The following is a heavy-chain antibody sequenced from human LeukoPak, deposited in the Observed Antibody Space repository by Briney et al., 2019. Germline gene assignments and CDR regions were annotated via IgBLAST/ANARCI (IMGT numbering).Heavy chain of an antibody. CDR1: GGSFSDYY. CDR2: INHSGST. Sequence: PSETLYLTCAVYGGSFSDYYWSRIRQPPGKGLEWIEEINHSGSTNYNPSLKSRVTISVDTSKNQFSLKLSSVTAADTAVYYCARAAVYGSGSYYRWFDPWGQGTLVTVSS. D-gene: IGHD3-10*01. J-gene: IGHJ5*02. V-gene: IGHV4-34*01. CDR3: ARAAVYGSGSYYRWFDP.